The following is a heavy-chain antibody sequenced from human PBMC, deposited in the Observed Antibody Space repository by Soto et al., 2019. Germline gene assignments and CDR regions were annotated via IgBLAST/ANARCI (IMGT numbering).Heavy chain of an antibody. CDR1: GGTFGSQG. J-gene: IGHJ4*02. CDR2: FIAMLGMP. CDR3: ARGAMANFDY. Sequence: QVQLVQSGAEVKKPGSSVKVSCKASGGTFGSQGIAWVRQAPGQGLEWMGGFIAMLGMPTYAKKVQGRATITADESLTSSYLELRSLRSEDTGVYFCARGAMANFDYWGQGTVVTVSS. V-gene: IGHV1-69*01. D-gene: IGHD5-18*01.